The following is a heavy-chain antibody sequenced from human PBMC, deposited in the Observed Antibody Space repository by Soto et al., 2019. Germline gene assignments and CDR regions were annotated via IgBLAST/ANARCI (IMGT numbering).Heavy chain of an antibody. CDR2: ISGSGGST. J-gene: IGHJ6*02. CDR1: GFTFGNYA. V-gene: IGHV3-23*01. Sequence: HPGGSLRLSCAASGFTFGNYAMHWVRQAPGKGLEWVSAISGSGGSTYYADSVKGRFTISRDNSKNTLYLQMNSLRAEDTAVYYCAKDSSPSTDPGDVWGQGTTVTVSS. CDR3: AKDSSPSTDPGDV.